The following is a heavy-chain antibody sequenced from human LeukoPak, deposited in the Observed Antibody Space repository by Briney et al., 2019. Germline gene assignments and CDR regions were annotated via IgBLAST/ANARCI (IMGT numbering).Heavy chain of an antibody. D-gene: IGHD6-19*01. CDR1: GFTFSSYS. Sequence: GGSLRLSCAASGFTFSSYSMYWVRQAPGKGLEWVSSISSSSSYIYYADSVKGRFTISRDNAKNSLYLQMNSLRAEDTAVYYCARDNSSGLYYFDYWGQGTLVTVSS. CDR3: ARDNSSGLYYFDY. CDR2: ISSSSSYI. J-gene: IGHJ4*02. V-gene: IGHV3-21*01.